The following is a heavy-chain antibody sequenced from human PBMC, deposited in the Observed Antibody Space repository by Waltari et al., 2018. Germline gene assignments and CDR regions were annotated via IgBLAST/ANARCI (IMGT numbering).Heavy chain of an antibody. D-gene: IGHD4-17*01. CDR1: GFTVSSDF. V-gene: IGHV3-66*04. CDR2: IQSDGTT. Sequence: EVHLVESGGGLVQPGGSLGLSCAASGFTVSSDFMSWVRQAPGKGLELVSVIQSDGTTYYADSVKGRFTVSRDTSKNTVYLQMNSLRDEDTAVYYCARHDYGGYWGQGTLVTVSS. J-gene: IGHJ4*02. CDR3: ARHDYGGY.